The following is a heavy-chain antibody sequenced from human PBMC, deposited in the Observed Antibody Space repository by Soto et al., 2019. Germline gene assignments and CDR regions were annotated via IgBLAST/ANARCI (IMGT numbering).Heavy chain of an antibody. J-gene: IGHJ5*02. CDR1: GGSISRGSYY. CDR2: ISYTGST. CDR3: AKEKISTSCCNWFDP. Sequence: PSGTLSLTFAVSGGSISRGSYYWSWIRQPPGKGLEWIGYISYTGSTNYNPSLRSRVTMSLDTSKNQFSLNLISVTAADTAVYYCAKEKISTSCCNWFDPWGQGTLVTVSS. D-gene: IGHD2-2*01. V-gene: IGHV4-61*01.